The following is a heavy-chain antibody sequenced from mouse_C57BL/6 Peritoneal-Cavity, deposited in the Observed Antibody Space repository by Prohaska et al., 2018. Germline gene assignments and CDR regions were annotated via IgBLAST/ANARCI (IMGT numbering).Heavy chain of an antibody. CDR3: ATPYYGSRSYWYFDV. J-gene: IGHJ1*03. V-gene: IGHV5-17*01. D-gene: IGHD1-1*01. Sequence: EVQLVESGGGLVKPGGSLKLSCAASGFTFSDYGMHWVRQAPEKGLEWVAYIRSGSSTIYYADTVKGRFTISRDNAKNTLFLQMTSLRSEDTAMYYCATPYYGSRSYWYFDVWGTGTTVTVSS. CDR1: GFTFSDYG. CDR2: IRSGSSTI.